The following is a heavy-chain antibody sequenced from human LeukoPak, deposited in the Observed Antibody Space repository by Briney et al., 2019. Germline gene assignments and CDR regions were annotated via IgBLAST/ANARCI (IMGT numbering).Heavy chain of an antibody. CDR1: GFTFSTYV. Sequence: QTGGSLRLSCSVSGFTFSTYVMHWVRQAPGKGLEYVSAISSNGDNTYYADSVKGRFTISRDNSKNTPYLQMSSPRADDTAVYYCVRGTGYWGQGTLVTVSS. V-gene: IGHV3-64D*06. CDR2: ISSNGDNT. CDR3: VRGTGY. J-gene: IGHJ4*02.